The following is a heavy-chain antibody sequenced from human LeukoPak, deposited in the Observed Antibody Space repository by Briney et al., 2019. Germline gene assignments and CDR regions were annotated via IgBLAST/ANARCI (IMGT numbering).Heavy chain of an antibody. J-gene: IGHJ4*02. D-gene: IGHD6-13*01. CDR2: IYYSGST. CDR3: ARHRFLGQQLVHPYFDY. Sequence: SETLSLTCTVSGGSISSSSYYWGWIRQPPGKGLEWIGSIYYSGSTYYNPSLKSRVTISVDTSKNQFSLKLSSVTAAGTAVYYCARHRFLGQQLVHPYFDYWGQGTLVTVSS. CDR1: GGSISSSSYY. V-gene: IGHV4-39*01.